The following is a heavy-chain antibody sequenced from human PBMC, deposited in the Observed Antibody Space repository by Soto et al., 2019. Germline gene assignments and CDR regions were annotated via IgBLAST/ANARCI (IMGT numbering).Heavy chain of an antibody. V-gene: IGHV4-34*01. D-gene: IGHD2-8*01. Sequence: SETLSLTCAVYGGSFSGYYWSWIRQPPGKGLEWIGEINHSGSTNYNPSLKSRVTISVATAKNQFSVKLSSVTAADTAVYYCAGGDCTNGVCSTRYDYWGQGTLVTVSS. CDR3: AGGDCTNGVCSTRYDY. CDR2: INHSGST. CDR1: GGSFSGYY. J-gene: IGHJ4*02.